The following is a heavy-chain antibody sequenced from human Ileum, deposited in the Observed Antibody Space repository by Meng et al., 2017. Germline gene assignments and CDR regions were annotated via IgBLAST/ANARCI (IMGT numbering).Heavy chain of an antibody. J-gene: IGHJ5*02. CDR3: ARDRFSSGSSNWFDP. V-gene: IGHV4-31*03. D-gene: IGHD3-10*01. CDR2: IYYSGTI. CDR1: GVSISRGFYH. Sequence: QVQPQESGPGLVKPSQTLSLTCTVSGVSISRGFYHWNWIRQHPGKGLEWIGSIYYSGTIYYNPSLKSRVTISLDTSKNQFSLNLSSVTAADTAVYYCARDRFSSGSSNWFDPWGQGTLVTVSS.